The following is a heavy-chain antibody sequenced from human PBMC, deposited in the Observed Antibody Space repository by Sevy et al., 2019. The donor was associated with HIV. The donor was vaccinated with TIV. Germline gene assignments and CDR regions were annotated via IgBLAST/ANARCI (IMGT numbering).Heavy chain of an antibody. D-gene: IGHD3-22*01. CDR2: ITSTSDYI. CDR1: GFTFSSYN. J-gene: IGHJ3*02. CDR3: ARLSVYYYDSSGYYTTGHAFDI. V-gene: IGHV3-21*04. Sequence: GGSLRLSCAASGFTFSSYNMNWVRQAPGKGLEWVSSITSTSDYIYYADSLKGRCTISRDNAKTLLYLQMNSLRAEDTAVYYCARLSVYYYDSSGYYTTGHAFDIWGQGTMVTVSS.